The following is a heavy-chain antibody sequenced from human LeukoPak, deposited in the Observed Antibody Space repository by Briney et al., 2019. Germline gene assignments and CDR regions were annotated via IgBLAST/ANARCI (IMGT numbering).Heavy chain of an antibody. Sequence: ASVTVSCKASGYTFTSYAMNWVRQAPGQGLEWMGWINTNTGNPTYAQGFTGRFVFSLDTSVSTAYLQISSLKAEDTAVYYCARDGGDAYYYDSSGYYYWGQGTLVTVSS. D-gene: IGHD3-22*01. V-gene: IGHV7-4-1*02. CDR3: ARDGGDAYYYDSSGYYY. J-gene: IGHJ4*02. CDR2: INTNTGNP. CDR1: GYTFTSYA.